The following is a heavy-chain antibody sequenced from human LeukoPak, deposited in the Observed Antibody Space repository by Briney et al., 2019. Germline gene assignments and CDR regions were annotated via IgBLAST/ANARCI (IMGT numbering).Heavy chain of an antibody. Sequence: PGRSLRLSCAASGYTFSSYGMHWVRQAPGKGLEWVAVISYDGSNKCYADSVKGRFTISRDNSKNTLYLQMNSLRAEDTAVYYCAKPNTYYYDSSGYPAGGFQHWGQGTLVTVSS. J-gene: IGHJ1*01. D-gene: IGHD3-22*01. CDR1: GYTFSSYG. CDR2: ISYDGSNK. CDR3: AKPNTYYYDSSGYPAGGFQH. V-gene: IGHV3-30*18.